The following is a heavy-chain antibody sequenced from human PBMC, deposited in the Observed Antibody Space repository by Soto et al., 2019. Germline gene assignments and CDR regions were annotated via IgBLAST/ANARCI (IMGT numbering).Heavy chain of an antibody. D-gene: IGHD5-18*01. CDR1: GFTFTAYA. Sequence: EVQLLESGGALEQPGGSLRLSCAASGFTFTAYAMCWVRQPPGKGLEWVSSIGISDGSTYYADSVKGRFTISRDNSENTLYLQMNSLRAEDTAVYCCVKDTPAWRQVWGYDYWGQGTLVTVSS. J-gene: IGHJ4*02. V-gene: IGHV3-23*01. CDR3: VKDTPAWRQVWGYDY. CDR2: IGISDGST.